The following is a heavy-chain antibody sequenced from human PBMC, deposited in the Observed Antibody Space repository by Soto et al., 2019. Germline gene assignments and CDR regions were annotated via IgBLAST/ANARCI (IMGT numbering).Heavy chain of an antibody. CDR1: GFTVSSNY. CDR2: IYSGGET. Sequence: EVQLVESGGGLVQPGGSLRLSCAASGFTVSSNYMSWVRQAPGKGLECVSVIYSGGETYYSDSVKGRFTISRHSSKNTLYLQMNSLRSEYTAVYYCAKNTDDPYAFFQHWGQSNLVTVSS. J-gene: IGHJ1*01. D-gene: IGHD3-3*02. CDR3: AKNTDDPYAFFQH. V-gene: IGHV3-53*04.